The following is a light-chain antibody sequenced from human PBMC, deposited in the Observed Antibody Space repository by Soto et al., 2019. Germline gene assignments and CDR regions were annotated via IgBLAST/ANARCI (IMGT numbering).Light chain of an antibody. Sequence: QSVLTQPPSASGTPGQRVNISCSGSSSNIGSNNVNWYQQLPGTAPKLLIYSNNQRPSGVPDRFSGSKSGTSASLAISGLQSEDEADYYCEAWDDSLNGVVFGGGTKLTVL. CDR1: SSNIGSNN. J-gene: IGLJ2*01. CDR3: EAWDDSLNGVV. CDR2: SNN. V-gene: IGLV1-44*01.